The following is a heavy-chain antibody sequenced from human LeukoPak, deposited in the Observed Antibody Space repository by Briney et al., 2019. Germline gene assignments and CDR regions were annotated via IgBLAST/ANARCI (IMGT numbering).Heavy chain of an antibody. D-gene: IGHD2-2*02. CDR2: IKQDGREK. V-gene: IGHV3-7*01. Sequence: GGSLRLSCAASGFTFSSYWMSWVRQAPGKGREGVANIKQDGREKYYVDSVKGRFTISRDNAKNSLYLQMNSLRAEDTAVYYCARGPAYCSSTSCYTPPNYWGQGTLVTVSS. CDR3: ARGPAYCSSTSCYTPPNY. J-gene: IGHJ4*02. CDR1: GFTFSSYW.